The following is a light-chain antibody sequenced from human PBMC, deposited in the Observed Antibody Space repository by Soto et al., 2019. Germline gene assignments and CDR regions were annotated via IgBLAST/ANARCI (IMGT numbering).Light chain of an antibody. V-gene: IGKV1-5*01. Sequence: DIQMTQSPSTLSASIGDRVTITCRASQTISNWLAWYQQKPGKPPRLLIYDASRSQTGVPSRFSGIGSGTEFTLTISRLEPEDFGVYYCQQYGSSPLWTFGQGTKVDIK. CDR1: QTISNW. J-gene: IGKJ1*01. CDR3: QQYGSSPLWT. CDR2: DAS.